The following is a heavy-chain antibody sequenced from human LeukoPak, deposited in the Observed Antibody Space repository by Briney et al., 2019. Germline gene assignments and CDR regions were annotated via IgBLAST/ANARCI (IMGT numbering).Heavy chain of an antibody. CDR1: GFTFSSYG. CDR3: ARDSEATSLDY. V-gene: IGHV3-33*01. CDR2: IWYDGSNK. Sequence: GRSLRLSCAASGFTFSSYGMPWVRQAPGKGLEWVAVIWYDGSNKYYADSVKGRFTISRDNSKNTLYLQMNSLRAEDTAVYYCARDSEATSLDYWGQGTLVTVSS. J-gene: IGHJ4*02.